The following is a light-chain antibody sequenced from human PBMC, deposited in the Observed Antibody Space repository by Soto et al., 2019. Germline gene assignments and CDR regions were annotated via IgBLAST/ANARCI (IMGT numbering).Light chain of an antibody. V-gene: IGKV4-1*01. CDR2: WAY. Sequence: DIVMTQSPDSLAVSLGERATINCKSSQSVLYSSNNKNYLAWYQQKPGQPPKLLIYWAYTRESGVPDRFSGSGSVTDFTLTISSLQAEDVAVYYCQQYYSTPDTFGPGTKVDIK. CDR1: QSVLYSSNNKNY. J-gene: IGKJ3*01. CDR3: QQYYSTPDT.